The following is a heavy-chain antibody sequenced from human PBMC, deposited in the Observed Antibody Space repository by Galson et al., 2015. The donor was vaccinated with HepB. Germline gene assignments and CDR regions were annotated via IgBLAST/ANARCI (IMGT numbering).Heavy chain of an antibody. J-gene: IGHJ4*02. CDR1: GFIFSNAW. CDR2: IKSKPDGGTT. V-gene: IGHV3-15*01. Sequence: SLRLSCAGSGFIFSNAWMNWVRQAPGKGLEWVGRIKSKPDGGTTDYAAPVKGRFTISRDDSKNMVYLQMNSLKTDDTAVYYCLTGIFFDHWGQGTLVTVSS. CDR3: LTGIFFDH.